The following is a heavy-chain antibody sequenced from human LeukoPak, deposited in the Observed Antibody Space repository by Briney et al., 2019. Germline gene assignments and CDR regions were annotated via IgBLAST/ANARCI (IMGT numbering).Heavy chain of an antibody. CDR1: GFTSSNAW. V-gene: IGHV3-15*01. Sequence: GGSLRLSCAASGFTSSNAWMSWVRQAPGKGLEWVGRIKSKTDGGTTDYAAPVKGRFTISRDDSKNTLYLQMNSLKTEDTAVYYCTTDRYCGGDCYEVSSWGQGTLVTVSS. CDR3: TTDRYCGGDCYEVSS. D-gene: IGHD2-21*02. CDR2: IKSKTDGGTT. J-gene: IGHJ4*02.